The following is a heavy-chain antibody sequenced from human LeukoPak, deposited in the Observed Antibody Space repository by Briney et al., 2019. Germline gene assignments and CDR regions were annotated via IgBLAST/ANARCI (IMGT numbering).Heavy chain of an antibody. D-gene: IGHD1-26*01. V-gene: IGHV4-4*07. CDR3: ARLEGSGATDY. CDR2: FSISGTT. J-gene: IGHJ4*02. Sequence: SETLSLTCTVSGGSIGSSYWSWIRQPAGKGLEWIGRFSISGTTNYSPSLRSRVSISVDKSKNQFSLNLSSVTAADTAVYYCARLEGSGATDYWGQGTLVTVSS. CDR1: GGSIGSSY.